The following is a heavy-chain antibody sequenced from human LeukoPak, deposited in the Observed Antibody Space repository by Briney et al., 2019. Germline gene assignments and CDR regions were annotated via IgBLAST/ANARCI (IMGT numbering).Heavy chain of an antibody. CDR3: AREESNGLRRYFDL. CDR1: GYSFTGYY. CDR2: IDPHNGAT. J-gene: IGHJ4*02. D-gene: IGHD2-8*01. Sequence: ASVKVSCKASGYSFTGYYMHWVRQAPGQGLEWMGWIDPHNGATHYAQKFQGRVTMSRDTSSSTDYMEVSRLRPDDTALYYWAREESNGLRRYFDLWGQGTLVTVSS. V-gene: IGHV1-2*02.